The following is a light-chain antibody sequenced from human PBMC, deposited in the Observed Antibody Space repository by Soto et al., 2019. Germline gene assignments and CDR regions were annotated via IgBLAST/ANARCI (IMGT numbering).Light chain of an antibody. CDR3: QQYGGSVPWT. J-gene: IGKJ1*01. CDR2: GAS. Sequence: LTLSAWTLSWSPGESSSVSWREGQNISRNYLVWYQKKPGQAPRLLIYGASTRATGIPDRFTGSGSGTDFTLTITRLEPEDFAVYYCQQYGGSVPWTFGQGTKVDIK. V-gene: IGKV3-20*01. CDR1: QNISRNY.